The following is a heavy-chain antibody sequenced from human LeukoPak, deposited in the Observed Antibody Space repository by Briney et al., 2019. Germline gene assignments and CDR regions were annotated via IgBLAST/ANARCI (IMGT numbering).Heavy chain of an antibody. CDR3: ARTGGDYGDYFDY. V-gene: IGHV4-59*12. Sequence: SETPSLTCTVSGGSINSYYWSWIRQPPGKGLEWIGYIYHSGSTYYNPSLKSRVTISLNRSKNQFSLQLTSVTAADTAVYYCARTGGDYGDYFDYWGQGTLVTVSS. CDR2: IYHSGST. CDR1: GGSINSYY. J-gene: IGHJ4*02. D-gene: IGHD4-17*01.